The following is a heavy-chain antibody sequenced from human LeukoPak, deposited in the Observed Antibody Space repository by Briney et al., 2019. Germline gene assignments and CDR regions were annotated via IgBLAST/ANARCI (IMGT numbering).Heavy chain of an antibody. D-gene: IGHD2-2*01. Sequence: PGGSLRLSCAASGFTFSSYAMSWVRQAPGKGLEWVSAISGSGGSTYYADSVKGRFTISRDNSKNTLYLQMNSLRAEDTAVYYCARDTDCSSTSCYADNWFDPWGQGTLVTVSS. CDR3: ARDTDCSSTSCYADNWFDP. V-gene: IGHV3-23*01. CDR1: GFTFSSYA. CDR2: ISGSGGST. J-gene: IGHJ5*02.